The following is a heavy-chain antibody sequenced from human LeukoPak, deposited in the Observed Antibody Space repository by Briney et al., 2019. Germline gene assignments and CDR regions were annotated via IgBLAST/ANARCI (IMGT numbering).Heavy chain of an antibody. CDR3: ARGNGIAVAIDAFDI. J-gene: IGHJ3*02. Sequence: DPSETLSLTCTVSGGSISSYYWSWIRQPPGKGLEWIGYIYYSGSTNYNPSLKSRVTISVDTSKNQFSLKLSSVTAADTAVYYCARGNGIAVAIDAFDIWGQGTMVTVSS. CDR2: IYYSGST. V-gene: IGHV4-59*01. D-gene: IGHD6-19*01. CDR1: GGSISSYY.